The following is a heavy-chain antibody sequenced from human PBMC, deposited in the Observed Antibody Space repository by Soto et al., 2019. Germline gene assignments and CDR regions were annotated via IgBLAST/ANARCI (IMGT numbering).Heavy chain of an antibody. D-gene: IGHD3-3*01. V-gene: IGHV1-2*02. CDR3: AREYTIFGVVIGLDYGMDV. J-gene: IGHJ6*02. CDR2: INPNSGGT. Sequence: ASVKVSCKASGYTFTGYYMHWVRQAPGQGLEWMGWINPNSGGTNYAQKFQGRVTMTRDTSISTAYMELSRLRSDDTAVYYCAREYTIFGVVIGLDYGMDVWGQGTTVTVSS. CDR1: GYTFTGYY.